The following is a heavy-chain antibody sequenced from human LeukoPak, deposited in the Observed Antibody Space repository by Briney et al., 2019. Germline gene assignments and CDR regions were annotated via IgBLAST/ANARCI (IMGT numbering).Heavy chain of an antibody. CDR2: ISYSGTT. CDR3: ARDFSSSSTVYYYYYMDV. V-gene: IGHV4-39*07. J-gene: IGHJ6*03. Sequence: PSETLSLTCTVSGGSISSRHYYWGWVRQPPGKGLEWIGTISYSGTTYYSPSLKSRVTISLDTSKNQFSLKLSSVSAADTAIYYCARDFSSSSTVYYYYYMDVWGKGTTVSVS. CDR1: GGSISSRHYY. D-gene: IGHD6-6*01.